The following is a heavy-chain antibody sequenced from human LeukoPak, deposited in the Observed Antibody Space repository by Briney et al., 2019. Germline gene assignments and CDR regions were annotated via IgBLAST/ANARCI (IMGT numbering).Heavy chain of an antibody. Sequence: SETLSLTCTVSVGSISSSSDYGGWIRQPPGKGLEWIGGIYYSGSTYYNRSGKSRITISVDTSKNQFSLKLSSVTAADTAVYYCARPGGCLTRYCSGGSSNWFDPWGQGNLVTVPS. J-gene: IGHJ5*02. CDR2: IYYSGST. V-gene: IGHV4-39*01. CDR3: ARPGGCLTRYCSGGSSNWFDP. CDR1: VGSISSSSDY. D-gene: IGHD2-15*01.